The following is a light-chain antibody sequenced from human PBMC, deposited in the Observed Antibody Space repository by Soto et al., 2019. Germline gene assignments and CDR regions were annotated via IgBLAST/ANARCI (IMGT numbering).Light chain of an antibody. CDR3: QQYNSYLWT. V-gene: IGKV1-5*01. Sequence: DIPMTQSPSTLSASVGDRVTITCRASQSISSWLAWYQQKPGKAPKLLIYDASSLESVVQSRFSGSRSGTEFTLTISSLQPDDFATYYCQQYNSYLWTFGQGTKVEIK. J-gene: IGKJ1*01. CDR2: DAS. CDR1: QSISSW.